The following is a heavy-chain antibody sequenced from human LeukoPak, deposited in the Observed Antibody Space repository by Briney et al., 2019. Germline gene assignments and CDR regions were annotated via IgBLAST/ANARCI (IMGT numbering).Heavy chain of an antibody. CDR1: GFSISDSY. J-gene: IGHJ4*02. CDR2: ISGSGSDI. V-gene: IGHV3-11*01. CDR3: ARCSDEYQLHIDY. D-gene: IGHD2-2*01. Sequence: GGALRLSCVVSGFSISDSYMTWIRQTPGEGLEWLAYISGSGSDIYFADSVKGRFTISRDNAKNSLYLQMNSLRAEDTAVYYCARCSDEYQLHIDYWGQGTLVTVSS.